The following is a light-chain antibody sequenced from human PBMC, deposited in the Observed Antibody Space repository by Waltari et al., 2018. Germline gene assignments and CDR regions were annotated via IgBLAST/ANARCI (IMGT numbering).Light chain of an antibody. Sequence: SALTQPASVSGSPGPSITISCTGTSSAIGTYNFVSWYQEYPGKAPKLIIYEATKRPSGVSDRFSASKSGNTASLTISGLQADDEADYSCCSYAGGTAYVFGTGTRVTVL. CDR2: EAT. CDR1: SSAIGTYNF. CDR3: CSYAGGTAYV. J-gene: IGLJ1*01. V-gene: IGLV2-23*01.